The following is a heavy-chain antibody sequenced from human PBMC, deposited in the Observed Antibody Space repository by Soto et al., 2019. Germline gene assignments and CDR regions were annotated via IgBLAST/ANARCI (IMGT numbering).Heavy chain of an antibody. CDR1: GFTFSSYA. CDR3: AKGVKYSSGQSWFDP. J-gene: IGHJ5*02. D-gene: IGHD6-19*01. V-gene: IGHV3-23*01. CDR2: ISGSGGST. Sequence: GSLRLSCAASGFTFSSYAMSWVRQAPGKGLEWVSAISGSGGSTYYADSVKGRFTISRDNSKNTLYLQMNSLRAEDTAVYYCAKGVKYSSGQSWFDPWGQGTLVTVSS.